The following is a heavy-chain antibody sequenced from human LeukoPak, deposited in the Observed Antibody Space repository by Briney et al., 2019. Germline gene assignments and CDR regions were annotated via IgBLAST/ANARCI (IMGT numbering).Heavy chain of an antibody. CDR3: VRDDGIGLDAFDV. D-gene: IGHD1-14*01. V-gene: IGHV6-1*01. CDR1: GDSVSSNSAA. CDR2: TYYRSKWSS. J-gene: IGHJ3*01. Sequence: SQTLSLTCAISGDSVSSNSAAWNWIRQSPSRGLEWLGRTYYRSKWSSNYAVSVKSRITIHPDTSKNQFSLQLNSVTPEDTAVYYCVRDDGIGLDAFDVWSPGTMVTVSS.